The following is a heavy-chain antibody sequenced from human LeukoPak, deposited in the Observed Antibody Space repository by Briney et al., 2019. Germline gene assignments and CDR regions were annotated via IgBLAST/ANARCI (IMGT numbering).Heavy chain of an antibody. Sequence: PSETLSLTCTVSGGSISSRGYYWSWIRQPPGKGLEWIGSISYSGGTYYNPSLKSRVTISVHTSKNQFSLKLSSVTAADTAVYYCARDNKFQRTFGYWGQGTLVTVSS. V-gene: IGHV4-39*07. CDR1: GGSISSRGYY. CDR2: ISYSGGT. CDR3: ARDNKFQRTFGY. J-gene: IGHJ4*02. D-gene: IGHD3-10*01.